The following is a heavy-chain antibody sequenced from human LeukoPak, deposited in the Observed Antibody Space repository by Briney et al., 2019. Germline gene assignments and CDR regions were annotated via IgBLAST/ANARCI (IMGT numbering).Heavy chain of an antibody. J-gene: IGHJ4*02. CDR2: ISSSSSYI. V-gene: IGHV3-21*01. D-gene: IGHD2-2*02. Sequence: GGALRLSCAASGFTFSSYSMNWVRQAPGKGLEWVSSISSSSSYIYYADSVKGRFTISRDNAKNSLYLQMNSLRAEDTAVYYCARDQGQLLYGFDYWGQGTLVTVSS. CDR3: ARDQGQLLYGFDY. CDR1: GFTFSSYS.